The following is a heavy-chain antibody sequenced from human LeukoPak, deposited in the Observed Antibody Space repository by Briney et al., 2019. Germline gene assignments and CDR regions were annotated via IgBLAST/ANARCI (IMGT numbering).Heavy chain of an antibody. Sequence: SQTLSLTCTVSGGSISSGTYYWSWIRQPAGKELEWIGRIYGSGSTNYNPSLKSRVTISLDTSKNHFSLKLSSVTAADTAVDYCAGLADSVGATMYTFNVWGQGTMVTVSS. CDR1: GGSISSGTYY. CDR2: IYGSGST. V-gene: IGHV4-61*02. J-gene: IGHJ3*01. D-gene: IGHD1-26*01. CDR3: AGLADSVGATMYTFNV.